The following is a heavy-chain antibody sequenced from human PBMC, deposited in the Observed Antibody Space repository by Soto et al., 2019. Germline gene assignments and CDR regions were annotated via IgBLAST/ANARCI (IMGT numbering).Heavy chain of an antibody. CDR3: ARGSRITMIVVVITSWFDP. Sequence: SETLSLTCAVYGGSFSGYYWSWIRQPPGKGLEWIGEINHSGSTNYNPSLKSRVTISVDTSKNQFSLKLSSVTAADTAVYYCARGSRITMIVVVITSWFDPWGQGTLVTVSS. V-gene: IGHV4-34*01. J-gene: IGHJ5*02. D-gene: IGHD3-22*01. CDR2: INHSGST. CDR1: GGSFSGYY.